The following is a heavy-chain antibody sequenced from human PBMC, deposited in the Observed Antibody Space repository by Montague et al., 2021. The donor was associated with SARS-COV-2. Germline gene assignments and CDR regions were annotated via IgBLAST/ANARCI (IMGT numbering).Heavy chain of an antibody. J-gene: IGHJ4*02. D-gene: IGHD3-10*01. CDR2: IYYSGST. CDR3: AREISGPDYFDY. V-gene: IGHV4-59*01. CDR1: GGSISSNY. Sequence: SETRSLTCTVSGGSISSNYWNWIRQPPGRGLEWIGYIYYSGSTNYNPSLESRVTISADTSKNHFSLKLRSVTAADTAVYYCAREISGPDYFDYWGQGTPVTVSS.